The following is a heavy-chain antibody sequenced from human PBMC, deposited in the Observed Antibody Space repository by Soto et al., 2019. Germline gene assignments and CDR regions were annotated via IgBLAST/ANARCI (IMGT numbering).Heavy chain of an antibody. CDR3: ARVLYSHGHFAY. D-gene: IGHD5-18*01. V-gene: IGHV1-18*01. CDR2: ISAYNGNT. J-gene: IGHJ4*02. CDR1: GYTFTSYG. Sequence: GASVKVSCKASGYTFTSYGISWVRQAPGQGLEWMGWISAYNGNTNYAQKLQGRVTMTTDTSTSTAYMELSSLRSEDTAVYYCARVLYSHGHFAYWGQGTLVTVSS.